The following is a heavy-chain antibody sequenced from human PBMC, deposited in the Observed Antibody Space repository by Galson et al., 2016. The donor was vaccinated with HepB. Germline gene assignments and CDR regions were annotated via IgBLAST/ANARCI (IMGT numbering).Heavy chain of an antibody. Sequence: TLSLTCTVSDDSINSSRYYWGWIRQLPGKGLEWIGYISYSGSTDYNPSLQSRVTISADTSKNQFSLKLTSVTAADTAVYYCARDHCTGGVCYSSPWYYGMDVWGQGTTVTVSS. D-gene: IGHD2-8*02. J-gene: IGHJ6*02. CDR1: DDSINSSRYY. CDR2: ISYSGST. V-gene: IGHV4-31*03. CDR3: ARDHCTGGVCYSSPWYYGMDV.